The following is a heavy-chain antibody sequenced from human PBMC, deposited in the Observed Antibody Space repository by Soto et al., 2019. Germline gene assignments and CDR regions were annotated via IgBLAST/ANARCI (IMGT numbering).Heavy chain of an antibody. Sequence: QVQLVQSGVEVREPGASVKVSCKAVRYIFTNYGVSWVRQAPGQGLEWMGWITTYNGNTEHAQKFQGRVTMTPDPFTSAAYMELLSLRSADTAIYYCARSLTGYVMDVWGQGTTVTVSS. CDR2: ITTYNGNT. D-gene: IGHD1-1*01. CDR1: RYIFTNYG. CDR3: ARSLTGYVMDV. V-gene: IGHV1-18*01. J-gene: IGHJ6*02.